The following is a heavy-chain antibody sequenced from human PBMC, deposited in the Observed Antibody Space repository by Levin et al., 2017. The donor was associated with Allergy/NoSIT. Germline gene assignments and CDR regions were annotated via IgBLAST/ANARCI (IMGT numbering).Heavy chain of an antibody. D-gene: IGHD4-17*01. V-gene: IGHV3-30*18. J-gene: IGHJ4*02. Sequence: HPGGSLRLSCAASGFTFSSYGMHWVRQAPGKGLEWVAVISYDGSNKYYADSVKGRFTISRDNSKNTLYLQMNSLRAEDTAVYYCAKDPASYGDYGFGYFDYWGQGTLVTVSS. CDR3: AKDPASYGDYGFGYFDY. CDR1: GFTFSSYG. CDR2: ISYDGSNK.